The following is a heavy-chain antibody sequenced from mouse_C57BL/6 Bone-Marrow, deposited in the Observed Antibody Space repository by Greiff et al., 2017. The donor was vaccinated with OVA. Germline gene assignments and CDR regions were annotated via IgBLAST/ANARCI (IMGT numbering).Heavy chain of an antibody. D-gene: IGHD1-1*01. V-gene: IGHV14-4*01. Sequence: EVKLMESGAELVRPGASVKLSCTASGFTIKDDYMHWVKQRPEQGLEWIGWIDTGNGGTEYDEKFQGKATITADTSSNTAYLQLSSLTSQDTAFYDCTTCGCYSSSLYAMYYWGQGTSVTVSS. CDR2: IDTGNGGT. CDR3: TTCGCYSSSLYAMYY. J-gene: IGHJ4*01. CDR1: GFTIKDDY.